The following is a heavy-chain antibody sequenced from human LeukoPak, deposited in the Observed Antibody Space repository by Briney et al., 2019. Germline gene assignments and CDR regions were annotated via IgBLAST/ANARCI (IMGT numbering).Heavy chain of an antibody. CDR1: GYTFTTYD. D-gene: IGHD4-11*01. CDR2: MNPNSGNT. J-gene: IGHJ4*02. CDR3: ARDRLGKGLHLSY. V-gene: IGHV1-8*02. Sequence: GASVRVSCKASGYTFTTYDINCVRQATGQGLEWMGWMNPNSGNTGYAQKFQGRVTMTRDTSTSTVYMELSSLRSEDTAVYYCARDRLGKGLHLSYWSQGTLVTVSS.